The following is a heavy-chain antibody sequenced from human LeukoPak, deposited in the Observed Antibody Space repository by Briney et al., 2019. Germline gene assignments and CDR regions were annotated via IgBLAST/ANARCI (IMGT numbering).Heavy chain of an antibody. V-gene: IGHV1-46*01. Sequence: GASVKVSCKASGYTFTSYYMHWVRQAPGQGLEWMGIINPSGGSTSYAQKFQGRVTMTRDTSTSTVYIELSSLRSEDTAVYYCARDSIFGVVHYYYGMDVWGQGTTVTVSS. D-gene: IGHD3-3*01. CDR2: INPSGGST. CDR3: ARDSIFGVVHYYYGMDV. J-gene: IGHJ6*02. CDR1: GYTFTSYY.